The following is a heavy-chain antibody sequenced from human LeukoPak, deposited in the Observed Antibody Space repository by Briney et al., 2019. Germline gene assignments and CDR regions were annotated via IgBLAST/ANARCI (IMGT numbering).Heavy chain of an antibody. CDR3: ARDICGYNYGCFDS. Sequence: SQTLSLTCTVSGDSISSSSYSWSWIRQPAGKGPEWIGRIYIFGNINYNPSLKSRVTISVDTSNNQFSLKLSSVTAADTAVYYCARDICGYNYGCFDSWGQGTLVTVSS. CDR1: GDSISSSSYS. CDR2: IYIFGNI. V-gene: IGHV4-61*02. D-gene: IGHD5-18*01. J-gene: IGHJ4*02.